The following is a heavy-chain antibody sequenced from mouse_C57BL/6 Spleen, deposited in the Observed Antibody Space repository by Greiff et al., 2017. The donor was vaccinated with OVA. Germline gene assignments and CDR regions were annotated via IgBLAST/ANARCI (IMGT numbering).Heavy chain of an antibody. Sequence: DVMLVESGEGLVKPGGSLKLSCAASGFTFSSYAMSWVRQTPEKRLEWVAYISSGGDYIYYADTVKGRFTISRDNARNTLYLQMSSLKSEDTAMYYGTREYYGSSGYFDYWGQGTTLTVSS. D-gene: IGHD1-1*01. CDR3: TREYYGSSGYFDY. CDR2: ISSGGDYI. V-gene: IGHV5-9-1*02. CDR1: GFTFSSYA. J-gene: IGHJ2*01.